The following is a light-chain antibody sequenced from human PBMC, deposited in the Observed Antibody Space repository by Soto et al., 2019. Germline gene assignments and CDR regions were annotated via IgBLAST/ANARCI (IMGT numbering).Light chain of an antibody. CDR1: QSVSISY. CDR3: QQYGSSPPIT. V-gene: IGKV3-20*01. J-gene: IGKJ5*01. CDR2: GAS. Sequence: EIVLTQSPGALSLSPGERATLSCSSIQSVSISYLAWYQQKPGQAPRRLIYGASSRATGIPDRFSGSGSGTDFTLTISRLEPEDFAVYYCQQYGSSPPITFGQGTRLEIK.